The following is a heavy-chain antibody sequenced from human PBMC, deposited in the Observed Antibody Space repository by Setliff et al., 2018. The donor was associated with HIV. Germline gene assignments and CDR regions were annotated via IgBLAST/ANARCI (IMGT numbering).Heavy chain of an antibody. D-gene: IGHD5-12*01. CDR1: GYTFTYLF. J-gene: IGHJ4*02. Sequence: ASVKVSCKASGYTFTYLFIHWVRLAPGRGLEWVGLINPKTGDTSYAQKFQGRVTMTRDTSISTAYMDLDRLGSDDTAVYYCARDPRFSGYAQALDYWGQGSLVTV. CDR3: ARDPRFSGYAQALDY. V-gene: IGHV1-2*02. CDR2: INPKTGDT.